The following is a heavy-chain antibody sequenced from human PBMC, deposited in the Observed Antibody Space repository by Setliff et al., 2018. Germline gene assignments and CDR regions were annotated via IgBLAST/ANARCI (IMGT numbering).Heavy chain of an antibody. CDR3: ARDPLTTNRRRAFDI. CDR2: IYYSGST. V-gene: IGHV4-31*03. J-gene: IGHJ3*02. CDR1: GGSISSGGYY. D-gene: IGHD4-17*01. Sequence: PSETLSLTCTASGGSISSGGYYWSWIRQHPGKGLEWIGYIYYSGSTYYNPSLKSRVTISVDTSKNQFSLKLSSVTAADTAVYYCARDPLTTNRRRAFDIWGQGTMVTVS.